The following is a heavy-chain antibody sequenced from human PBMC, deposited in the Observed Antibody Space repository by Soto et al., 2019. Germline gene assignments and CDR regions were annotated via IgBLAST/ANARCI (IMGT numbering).Heavy chain of an antibody. J-gene: IGHJ4*02. CDR3: ARGAPLRYFDWSPHQPFDY. CDR2: ISAYNGNT. V-gene: IGHV1-18*04. D-gene: IGHD3-9*01. Sequence: ASGQFSCQASGSTFTSYGISWVRQAPGQGLEWMGWISAYNGNTNYAQKLQGRVTMTTDTSTSTAYMELRSLRSDDTAVYYCARGAPLRYFDWSPHQPFDYWGQGTMVTISS. CDR1: GSTFTSYG.